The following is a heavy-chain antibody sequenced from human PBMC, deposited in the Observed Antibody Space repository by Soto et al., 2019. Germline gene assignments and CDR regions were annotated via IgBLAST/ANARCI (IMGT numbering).Heavy chain of an antibody. J-gene: IGHJ6*02. D-gene: IGHD3-22*01. Sequence: EVQLLESGGGLVQPGGSLRLSCAASGFTFISDAMSWVRQAPGKGLEWVSAISGSGGSTYHADSVKGRFTISRDNSKNTLYLQMNSLRAEDTAVYYCATMMHYDYYYGMDVWGQGTTVTVSS. CDR1: GFTFISDA. CDR2: ISGSGGST. V-gene: IGHV3-23*01. CDR3: ATMMHYDYYYGMDV.